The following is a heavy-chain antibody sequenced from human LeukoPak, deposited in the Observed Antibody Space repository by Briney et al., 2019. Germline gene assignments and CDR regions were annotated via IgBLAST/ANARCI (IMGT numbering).Heavy chain of an antibody. CDR3: ARDGEQWLAAFDI. Sequence: GGSLRLSCAASGFTFSSYGMRWVRQAPGKGLEWVAVIWYDGSNKYYADSVKGRFTISRDNSKNTLYLQMNSLRAEDTAVYYCARDGEQWLAAFDIWGQGTMVTVSS. J-gene: IGHJ3*02. D-gene: IGHD6-19*01. V-gene: IGHV3-33*01. CDR2: IWYDGSNK. CDR1: GFTFSSYG.